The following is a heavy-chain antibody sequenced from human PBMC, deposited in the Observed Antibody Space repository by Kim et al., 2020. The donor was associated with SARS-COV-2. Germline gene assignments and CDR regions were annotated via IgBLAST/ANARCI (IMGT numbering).Heavy chain of an antibody. D-gene: IGHD3-22*01. CDR3: ARDYYDSSGYIVFDN. J-gene: IGHJ4*02. V-gene: IGHV1-3*01. Sequence: QKFQGRVTIARDTSASTAYMELSSLRSEDTAVYYCARDYYDSSGYIVFDNWGQGTLVTVSS.